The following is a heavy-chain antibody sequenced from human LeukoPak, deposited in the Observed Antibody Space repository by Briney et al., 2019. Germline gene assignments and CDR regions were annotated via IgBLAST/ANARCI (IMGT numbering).Heavy chain of an antibody. D-gene: IGHD3-22*01. CDR2: IKHSEDN. CDR3: ARNFDSSGYYLAY. V-gene: IGHV4-34*01. Sequence: PSETLSLTCAVYGGSFSGYYWSWIRQPPGKGLEWIGEINYSENTNWIGEIKHSEDNNYNPSLKSRVTISVDTSKNQFSLQLKSVAAADTAVYYCARNFDSSGYYLAYWGQGNLVTVSS. J-gene: IGHJ4*02. CDR1: GGSFSGYY.